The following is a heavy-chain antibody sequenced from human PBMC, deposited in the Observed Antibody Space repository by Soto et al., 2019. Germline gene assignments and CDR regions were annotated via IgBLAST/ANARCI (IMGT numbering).Heavy chain of an antibody. V-gene: IGHV1-69*13. CDR2: IIPIFGTA. CDR3: AREQDIAGLYYYYGMDV. J-gene: IGHJ6*02. CDR1: GGAFSSYA. Sequence: SVKVSCKASGGAFSSYAISWVRQAPGQGLEWMGGIIPIFGTANYAQKFQGRVTITADESTSTAYMELSSLRSEDTAVYYCAREQDIAGLYYYYGMDVWGQGTTVTVSS. D-gene: IGHD6-13*01.